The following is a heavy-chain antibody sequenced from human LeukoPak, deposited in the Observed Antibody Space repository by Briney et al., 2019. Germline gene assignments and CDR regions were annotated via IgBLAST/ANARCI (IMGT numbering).Heavy chain of an antibody. V-gene: IGHV3-30*04. CDR2: ISYDGSNK. Sequence: GRSPRLSCAASGFTFSSYAMHWVRQAPGKGLEWVAVISYDGSNKYYADSVKGRFTISRDNSKNTLYLQMNSLRAEDTAVYYCARAGSIIAVAGDYFDYWGQGTLVTVSS. CDR3: ARAGSIIAVAGDYFDY. D-gene: IGHD6-13*01. J-gene: IGHJ4*02. CDR1: GFTFSSYA.